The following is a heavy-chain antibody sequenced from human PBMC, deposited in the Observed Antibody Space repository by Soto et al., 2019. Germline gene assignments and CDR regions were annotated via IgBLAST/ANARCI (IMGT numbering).Heavy chain of an antibody. Sequence: GGSLRLSCAASGFTFDSYAMNWVRQAPGKGLEWVSTISGSGDNTYYADPVKGRFTISRDNSKNMMYLQMNSLRAEDTAVYYCAKNRGLQYYFDYWGQGTLVTVSS. CDR3: AKNRGLQYYFDY. V-gene: IGHV3-23*01. J-gene: IGHJ4*02. CDR1: GFTFDSYA. CDR2: ISGSGDNT.